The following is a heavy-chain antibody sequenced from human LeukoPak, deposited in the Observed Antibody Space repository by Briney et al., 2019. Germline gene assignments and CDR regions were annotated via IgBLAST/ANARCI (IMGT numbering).Heavy chain of an antibody. D-gene: IGHD3-22*01. V-gene: IGHV4-39*07. CDR1: GGSISSSSNY. CDR3: ARDGYDSSGYYYGFDY. Sequence: SETLSLTCTVSGGSISSSSNYWGWIRQPPGKGLEWIGRIYTSGSTNYNPSLKSRVTISVDTSKNQFSLKLSSVTAADTAVYCCARDGYDSSGYYYGFDYWGQGTLVTVSS. J-gene: IGHJ4*02. CDR2: IYTSGST.